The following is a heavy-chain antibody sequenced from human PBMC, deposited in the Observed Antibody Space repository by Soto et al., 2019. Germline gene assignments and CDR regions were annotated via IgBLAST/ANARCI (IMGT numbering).Heavy chain of an antibody. CDR3: AKGATTGTTSSAFDI. V-gene: IGHV3-23*01. D-gene: IGHD1-7*01. J-gene: IGHJ3*02. CDR1: GLPFSSNA. Sequence: GGPLSLSCEASGLPFSSNAMSWVRRAQGKGLEGVSAISGSDDSKYYADTVKVRITSAKYNSKNTLYMQRNSLKAKDTAVYYCAKGATTGTTSSAFDIWGQGTMVTVSS. CDR2: ISGSDDSK.